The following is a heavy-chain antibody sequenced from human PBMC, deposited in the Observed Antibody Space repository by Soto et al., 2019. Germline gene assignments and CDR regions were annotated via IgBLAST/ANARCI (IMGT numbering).Heavy chain of an antibody. CDR1: GGSISSGGYS. CDR2: IYHSGST. CDR3: AGVRGPYCGGECYPPTPNWFDP. J-gene: IGHJ5*02. V-gene: IGHV4-30-2*01. D-gene: IGHD2-21*01. Sequence: QLQLQESGSGLVKPSQTLSLTCAVSGGSISSGGYSWSWIRQPPGKGLEWIGYIYHSGSTYYNPSLKRRVTISVDRSKTPFSLKLSSVTAADSAVYYCAGVRGPYCGGECYPPTPNWFDPWGQGTLVTVSS.